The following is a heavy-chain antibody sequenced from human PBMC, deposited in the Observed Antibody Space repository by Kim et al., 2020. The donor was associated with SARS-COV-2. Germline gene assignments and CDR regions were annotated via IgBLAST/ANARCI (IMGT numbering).Heavy chain of an antibody. CDR2: IYYSGST. J-gene: IGHJ5*02. Sequence: SETLSLTCTVSGGSISSGDYYWSWIRQPPGKGLEWIGYIYYSGSTYYNPSLKSRVTISVDTSKNQFSLKLSSVTAADTAVYYCASTLLWSGDEYWFDPWGQGTLVTVSS. V-gene: IGHV4-30-4*01. D-gene: IGHD3-10*01. CDR1: GGSISSGDYY. CDR3: ASTLLWSGDEYWFDP.